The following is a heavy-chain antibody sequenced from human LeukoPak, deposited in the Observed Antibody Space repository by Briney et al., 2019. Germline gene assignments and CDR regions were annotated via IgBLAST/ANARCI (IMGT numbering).Heavy chain of an antibody. CDR1: GFTFSDYY. CDR3: ARGVDTAMAYYDSSGPDY. Sequence: KPGGSLRLSCAASGFTFSDYYMSWIRQAPGKGLEGVSYISSSGSTIYYADSVKGRFTISRDNAKNSLYLQMNSLRAEDTAVYYCARGVDTAMAYYDSSGPDYWGQGTLVTVSS. CDR2: ISSSGSTI. V-gene: IGHV3-11*01. D-gene: IGHD3-22*01. J-gene: IGHJ4*02.